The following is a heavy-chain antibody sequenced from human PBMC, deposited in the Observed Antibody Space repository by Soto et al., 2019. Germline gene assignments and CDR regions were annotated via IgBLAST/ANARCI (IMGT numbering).Heavy chain of an antibody. V-gene: IGHV1-58*02. D-gene: IGHD3-22*01. J-gene: IGHJ4*02. CDR2: IVVGSGNT. Sequence: SVKVSCKASGFTFTSSAMQWVRQACGQSLEWIGWIVVGSGNTNYAQKFQERVTITRDMSTSTAYMELSSLRSEDTAVYYCAAAFGSSGYYAFDIWGQGTLVTVSS. CDR1: GFTFTSSA. CDR3: AAAFGSSGYYAFDI.